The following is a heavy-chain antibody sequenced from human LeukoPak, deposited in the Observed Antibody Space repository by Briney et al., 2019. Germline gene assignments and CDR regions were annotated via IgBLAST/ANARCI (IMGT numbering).Heavy chain of an antibody. CDR3: ARGVQKILWSFFDL. D-gene: IGHD2-15*01. CDR2: ISSSGSTI. Sequence: PGGSLRLSCAASGFTFSDYYMSWIRQAPGKGLEWVSYISSSGSTIYYADSVKGRFTISRDNAKNSLYLQMNSLRAEDTAVYYCARGVQKILWSFFDLWGRGTLVTVSS. V-gene: IGHV3-11*01. J-gene: IGHJ2*01. CDR1: GFTFSDYY.